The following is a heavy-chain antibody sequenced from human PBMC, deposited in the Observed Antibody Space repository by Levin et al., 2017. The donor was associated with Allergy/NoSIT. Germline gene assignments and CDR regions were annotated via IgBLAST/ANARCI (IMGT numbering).Heavy chain of an antibody. CDR3: AKGAAGPAAGMYYFDY. J-gene: IGHJ4*02. V-gene: IGHV3-30*18. CDR2: ISYDGSNK. Sequence: GGSLRLSCAASGFTFSSYGMHWVRQAPGKGLEWVAVISYDGSNKYYADSVKGRFTISRDNSKNTLYLQMNSLRAEDTAVYYCAKGAAGPAAGMYYFDYWGQGTLVTVSS. CDR1: GFTFSSYG. D-gene: IGHD6-13*01.